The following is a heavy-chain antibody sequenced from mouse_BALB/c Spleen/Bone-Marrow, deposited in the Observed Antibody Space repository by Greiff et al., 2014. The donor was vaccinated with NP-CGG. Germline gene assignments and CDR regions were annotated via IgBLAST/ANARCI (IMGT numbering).Heavy chain of an antibody. J-gene: IGHJ1*01. CDR1: GFNIKDTY. CDR2: IDPANGNT. V-gene: IGHV14-3*02. Sequence: EVKLVESGAELVKPGASVKLSCTVSGFNIKDTYMHWVKQRPEQGLEWIGRIDPANGNTKYDPKFQGRATLKADTSSNTAYLQFSSPTSEDTAVYYCAMHRDWHFDVWGAGTSVIVSS. CDR3: AMHRDWHFDV.